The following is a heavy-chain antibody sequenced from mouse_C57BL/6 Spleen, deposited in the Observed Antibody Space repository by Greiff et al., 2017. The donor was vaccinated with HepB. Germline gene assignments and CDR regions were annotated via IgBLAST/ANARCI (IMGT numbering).Heavy chain of an antibody. CDR1: GYTFTDYY. CDR2: IYPGSGNT. J-gene: IGHJ2*01. D-gene: IGHD1-1*01. CDR3: ATGYYGSADY. Sequence: VQLQQSGAELVRPGASVKLSCKASGYTFTDYYINWVKQRPGQGLEWIARIYPGSGNTYYNEKFKGKATLTAEKSSSTAYMQLSSLTSEDSAVYFCATGYYGSADYWGQGTTLTVSS. V-gene: IGHV1-76*01.